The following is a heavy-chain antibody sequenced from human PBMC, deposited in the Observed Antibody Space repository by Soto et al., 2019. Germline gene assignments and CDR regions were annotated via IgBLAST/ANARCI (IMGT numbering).Heavy chain of an antibody. V-gene: IGHV3-15*01. CDR2: IKSKTDGGTT. CDR1: GFTFSNAW. D-gene: IGHD3-22*01. J-gene: IGHJ1*01. CDR3: TTLLRENMIVVGADEYFQH. Sequence: EVQLVESGGGLVKPGGSLRLSCAASGFTFSNAWMSWVRQAPGKGLEWVGRIKSKTDGGTTDYAAPVKGRFTISRDDSKNTLYLQMNSLKTEDTAVYYCTTLLRENMIVVGADEYFQHWGQGTLVTVSS.